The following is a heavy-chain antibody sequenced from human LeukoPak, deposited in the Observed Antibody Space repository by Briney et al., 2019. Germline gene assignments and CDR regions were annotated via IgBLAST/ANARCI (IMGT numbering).Heavy chain of an antibody. D-gene: IGHD3-22*01. CDR1: GFTVSSNY. CDR2: IYSGGST. J-gene: IGHJ6*02. CDR3: ASSDSSGYYFQAPRYYYYGMDV. Sequence: PGGSLRLSCAASGFTVSSNYMSWVRQAPGKGLEWVSVIYSGGSTYYADSVKGRFTISRDNSKNTLYLQMNSLRAEDTAVYYCASSDSSGYYFQAPRYYYYGMDVRGQGTTVTVSS. V-gene: IGHV3-53*01.